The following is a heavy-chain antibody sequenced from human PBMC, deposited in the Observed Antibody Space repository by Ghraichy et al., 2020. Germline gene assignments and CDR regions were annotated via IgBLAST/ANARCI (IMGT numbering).Heavy chain of an antibody. J-gene: IGHJ6*03. CDR3: ARGEGSWKVRFSYYMDV. D-gene: IGHD3-10*01. Sequence: SETLSLTCAVYGGSFSGYYWSWIRQPPGKGLEWIGEINHSGSTNYNPSLKSRVTISVDTSKNQFSLKLSSVSAADTAVYYCARGEGSWKVRFSYYMDVWGKGTTVTVSS. V-gene: IGHV4-34*01. CDR1: GGSFSGYY. CDR2: INHSGST.